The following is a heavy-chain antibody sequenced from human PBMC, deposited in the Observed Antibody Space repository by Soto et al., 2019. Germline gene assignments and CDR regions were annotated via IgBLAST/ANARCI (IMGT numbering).Heavy chain of an antibody. J-gene: IGHJ4*02. CDR3: ATFVGATTVTRGSPRDY. D-gene: IGHD4-4*01. V-gene: IGHV4-34*01. Sequence: VQLQQWGAGLLKPSETLSLTCAVYGGSFSGYHWSWFRQPPGKGLEWSGEINPSGSINYNPSLKPRDTISVDTSKHQFSLNLSSVTAADTAVYYCATFVGATTVTRGSPRDYWGQGTLVTVSS. CDR2: INPSGSI. CDR1: GGSFSGYH.